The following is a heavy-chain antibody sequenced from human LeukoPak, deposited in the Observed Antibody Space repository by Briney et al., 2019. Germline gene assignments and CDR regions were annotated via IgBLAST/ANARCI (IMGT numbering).Heavy chain of an antibody. CDR1: GFTFSSYG. CDR3: AKDSGGYSYGLAFDY. J-gene: IGHJ4*02. D-gene: IGHD5-18*01. CDR2: IRYDGSNK. Sequence: GGSLRLSCAASGFTFSSYGMHWVRQAPGKGLERVAFIRYDGSNKYYADSVKGRFTISRDNSKNTLYLQMNSLRAEDTAVSYCAKDSGGYSYGLAFDYWGQGTLVTVSS. V-gene: IGHV3-30*02.